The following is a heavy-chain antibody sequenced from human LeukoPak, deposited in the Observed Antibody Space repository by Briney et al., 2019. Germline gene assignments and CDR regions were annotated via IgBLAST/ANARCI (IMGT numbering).Heavy chain of an antibody. V-gene: IGHV1-69*01. Sequence: SVKVSCKASGGTFSSYAISWVRQAPGQGLEWMGGIIPMFGTANYAQKFQGRVTITADESTSTAYMELSSLRSEDTAVYYCARAKDIVVVPAAPGSSSSYYYYYMDVWGKGTTVTVSS. D-gene: IGHD2-2*01. CDR1: GGTFSSYA. J-gene: IGHJ6*03. CDR2: IIPMFGTA. CDR3: ARAKDIVVVPAAPGSSSSYYYYYMDV.